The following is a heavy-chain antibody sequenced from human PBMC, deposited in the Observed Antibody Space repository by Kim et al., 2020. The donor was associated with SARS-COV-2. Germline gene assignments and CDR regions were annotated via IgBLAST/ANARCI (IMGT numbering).Heavy chain of an antibody. CDR2: IYYSGST. V-gene: IGHV4-31*03. J-gene: IGHJ5*02. Sequence: SETLSLTCTVSGGSISSGGYYWSWIRQHPGKGLEWIGYIYYSGSTYYNPSLKSRVTISVDTSKNQFSLKLSSVTAADTAVYYCARLSIRSRNNWFDPWGQGTLVTVSS. CDR1: GGSISSGGYY. CDR3: ARLSIRSRNNWFDP. D-gene: IGHD2-2*01.